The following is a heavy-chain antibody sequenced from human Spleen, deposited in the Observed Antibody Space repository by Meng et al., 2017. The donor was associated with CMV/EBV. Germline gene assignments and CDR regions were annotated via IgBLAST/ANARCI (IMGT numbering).Heavy chain of an antibody. CDR3: ARGRLFLKTYFDY. Sequence: ASGFTLTNFAMTWVRQAPGKGLEWVSTITGSGGSTYYADSVKGRFTISRDISKNTLYLQMNNLRAEDTAVYYCARGRLFLKTYFDYWGRGALVTVSS. V-gene: IGHV3-23*01. CDR2: ITGSGGST. J-gene: IGHJ4*02. CDR1: GFTLTNFA. D-gene: IGHD2/OR15-2a*01.